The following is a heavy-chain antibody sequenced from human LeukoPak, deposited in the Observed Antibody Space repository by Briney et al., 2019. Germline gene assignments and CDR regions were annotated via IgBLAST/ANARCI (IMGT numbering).Heavy chain of an antibody. J-gene: IGHJ4*02. CDR1: GFTFSSYA. V-gene: IGHV3-23*01. CDR2: IRGSGGST. CDR3: AKDHPYYYDSSGYWWGDFDY. D-gene: IGHD3-22*01. Sequence: QPGGSQRLSCATSGFTFSSYAMSWVRQAPGKGLEWVSNIRGSGGSTFYADSVKGRFTISRDNSKNTLYLQMNSLRAEDTAVYYCAKDHPYYYDSSGYWWGDFDYWGQGTLVTVSS.